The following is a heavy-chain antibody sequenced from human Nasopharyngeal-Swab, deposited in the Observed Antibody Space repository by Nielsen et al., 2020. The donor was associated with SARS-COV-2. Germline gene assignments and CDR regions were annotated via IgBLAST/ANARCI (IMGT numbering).Heavy chain of an antibody. D-gene: IGHD3-10*01. CDR1: GGSISSYY. CDR3: AREGRITMVRGVITKTNWFDP. V-gene: IGHV4-59*01. CDR2: IYYSGST. J-gene: IGHJ5*02. Sequence: SETLSLTCTVSGGSISSYYWSWIRQPPGKGLEWIGYIYYSGSTNYNPSLKSRVTISVDTSKNQFSLKLSSVTAADTAVYYCAREGRITMVRGVITKTNWFDPWGQGTPVTVSS.